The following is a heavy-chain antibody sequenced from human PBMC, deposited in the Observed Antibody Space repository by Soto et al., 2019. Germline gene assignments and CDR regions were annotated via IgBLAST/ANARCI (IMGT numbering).Heavy chain of an antibody. CDR2: VRTKARSYTT. J-gene: IGHJ5*01. V-gene: IGHV3-72*01. Sequence: EVQLVESGGGLVQPGGSLRLSCATSGFTFSDHIMDWVRQAPGKGLEWVGRVRTKARSYTTDYAASVKGRFTISRYDSKSSLYLQMNSLRTEDTDVYFCTKDSGRCHGSWGHGILVTVSS. CDR1: GFTFSDHI. D-gene: IGHD6-25*01. CDR3: TKDSGRCHGS.